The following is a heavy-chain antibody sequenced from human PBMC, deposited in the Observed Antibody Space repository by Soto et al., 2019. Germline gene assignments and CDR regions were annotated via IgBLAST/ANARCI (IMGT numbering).Heavy chain of an antibody. J-gene: IGHJ6*02. CDR1: GFTFDDYA. CDR2: ISWNSGSI. V-gene: IGHV3-9*01. CDR3: AKEKSYYYYGMDV. Sequence: EVQLVESGGGLVQPGRSLRLSCAASGFTFDDYAMPWVRQAPGKGLEWVSGISWNSGSIDYADSVKGRFTISRDNAKNSLYLQMHILRAADTALYYGAKEKSYYYYGMDVWGQGTTVTVSS.